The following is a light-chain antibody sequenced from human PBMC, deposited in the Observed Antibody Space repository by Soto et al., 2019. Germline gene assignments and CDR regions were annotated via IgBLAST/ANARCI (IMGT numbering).Light chain of an antibody. J-gene: IGLJ2*01. CDR1: NSDVGGYNY. V-gene: IGLV2-14*01. CDR2: DVS. Sequence: QSALTQPASVSGSPGQSIAISCTGTNSDVGGYNYVSWYQQHPGKAPKLMIYDVSNRPSGVSDRFSGSKSGNTASLTISGLQAEDEADYYCTSYTSSSILVFGGGTKVTVL. CDR3: TSYTSSSILV.